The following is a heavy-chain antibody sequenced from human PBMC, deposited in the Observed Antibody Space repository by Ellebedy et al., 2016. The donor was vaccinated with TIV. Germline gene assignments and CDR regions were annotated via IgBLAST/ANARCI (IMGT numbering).Heavy chain of an antibody. V-gene: IGHV3-23*01. CDR2: ISGSGGST. J-gene: IGHJ6*02. D-gene: IGHD2-2*03. CDR1: GFTFSSYA. CDR3: AKFLDVVVVTAATSRARPYYYYGMDV. Sequence: GESLKISCAASGFTFSSYAMSWVRQAPGKGLEWVYAISGSGGSTYYADSLKGRFTISRDNSKNTLYLQMNSLRAEDTAVYYCAKFLDVVVVTAATSRARPYYYYGMDVWGQGTTVTVSS.